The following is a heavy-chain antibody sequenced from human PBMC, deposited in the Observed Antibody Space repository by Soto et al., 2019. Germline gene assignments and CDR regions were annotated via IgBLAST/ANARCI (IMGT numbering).Heavy chain of an antibody. CDR2: ISYDGSNK. Sequence: QVQLVESGGGVVQPGRSLRLSCAASGFTFSSYGMHWVRQAPGKGREWVAVISYDGSNKYYADSVKGRFTISRDNSKNTLYLQMSSLRAEDTAVYYCVKDGSSGWPYFYDMDVWGQGTTVTVSS. CDR3: VKDGSSGWPYFYDMDV. CDR1: GFTFSSYG. J-gene: IGHJ6*02. V-gene: IGHV3-30*18. D-gene: IGHD6-19*01.